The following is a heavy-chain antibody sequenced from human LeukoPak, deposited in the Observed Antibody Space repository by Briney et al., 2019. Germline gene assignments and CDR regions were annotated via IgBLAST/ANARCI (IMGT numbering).Heavy chain of an antibody. J-gene: IGHJ4*02. CDR3: ANWAGTPAGYFSGPLDF. CDR2: ISPGNGNT. CDR1: GYTFTGYY. V-gene: IGHV1-3*01. D-gene: IGHD6-19*01. Sequence: ASVKVSCKASGYTFTGYYMHWVRQAPGQRLEWMGWISPGNGNTKYSQKFQGRVTITRDTSASAAYMELNSLTSEDTAIYYCANWAGTPAGYFSGPLDFWGQGTLVTVSS.